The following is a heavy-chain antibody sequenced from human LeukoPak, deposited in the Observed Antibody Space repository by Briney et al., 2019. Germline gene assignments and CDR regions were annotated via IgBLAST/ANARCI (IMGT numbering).Heavy chain of an antibody. V-gene: IGHV4-34*01. CDR3: ARRLPKTLTGIPYHYHYLDI. J-gene: IGHJ6*03. CDR1: GGSFSGYY. Sequence: SETLSLTCAVYGGSFSGYYWSWIRQPPGKGLEWIGEINHSGSTNYNPSLKSRVTITVDTSTNQFSLKLRSVTAADTAVYYCARRLPKTLTGIPYHYHYLDIWGKGTTVTVSS. D-gene: IGHD3-9*01. CDR2: INHSGST.